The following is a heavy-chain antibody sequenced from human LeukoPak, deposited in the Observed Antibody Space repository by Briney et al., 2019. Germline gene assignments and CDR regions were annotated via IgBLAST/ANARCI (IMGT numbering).Heavy chain of an antibody. D-gene: IGHD2-2*01. CDR1: GYNFTNYW. CDR3: ARHRGTSFRGYYYYYLDV. Sequence: GESLKISCKTSGYNFTNYWIGWVRQMPGKGLEWMGIIYPGDSDTRYSPSFQGQVTISADKSISTAYLQWSSLKASDTAMYYCARHRGTSFRGYYYYYLDVWGKGTTVTVSS. J-gene: IGHJ6*03. CDR2: IYPGDSDT. V-gene: IGHV5-51*01.